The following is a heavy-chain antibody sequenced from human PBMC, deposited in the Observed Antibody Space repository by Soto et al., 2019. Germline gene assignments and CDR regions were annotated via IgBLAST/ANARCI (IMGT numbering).Heavy chain of an antibody. CDR3: ARQRLWGTSGYYYFEN. J-gene: IGHJ4*02. V-gene: IGHV5-51*01. CDR2: IYPGDSDT. CDR1: GHIFSNYW. Sequence: GESLKISCKGSGHIFSNYWIGWVRQMPGKGLEWMGIIYPGDSDTRYSPSFQGQVTITVDKSINTAYLQWSRLKASDAAIYYCARQRLWGTSGYYYFENWGQGTLVTVSS. D-gene: IGHD3-22*01.